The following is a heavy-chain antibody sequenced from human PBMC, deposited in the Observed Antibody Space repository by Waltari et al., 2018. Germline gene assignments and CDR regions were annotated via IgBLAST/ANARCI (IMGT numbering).Heavy chain of an antibody. D-gene: IGHD1-1*01. J-gene: IGHJ6*02. V-gene: IGHV3-9*01. Sequence: EVQLVESGGGLAQPGGSLQLSCVVSGSLFTLYAIPWVRQCPGRGLVLVSVFNFDHGAIGYADSVKCRFTISTDAAKNCVFLQMDSLRPEDTAVYYCGKDSTPGGLDVLGQGTAVTVAS. CDR3: GKDSTPGGLDV. CDR1: GSLFTLYA. CDR2: FNFDHGAI.